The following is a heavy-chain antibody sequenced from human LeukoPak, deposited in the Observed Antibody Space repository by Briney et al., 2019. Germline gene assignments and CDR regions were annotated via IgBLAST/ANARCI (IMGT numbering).Heavy chain of an antibody. D-gene: IGHD3-10*01. CDR3: ARLWFGELEEPYYFDY. CDR1: GYTLTELS. J-gene: IGHJ4*02. V-gene: IGHV1-24*01. CDR2: FDPEDGET. Sequence: ASVKVSCKVSGYTLTELSMHWVRQAPGKGLEWMGGFDPEDGETIYAQKFQGRVTMTEDTSTDTAYMELSSLRSEDTAVYYCARLWFGELEEPYYFDYWGQGTLVTVSS.